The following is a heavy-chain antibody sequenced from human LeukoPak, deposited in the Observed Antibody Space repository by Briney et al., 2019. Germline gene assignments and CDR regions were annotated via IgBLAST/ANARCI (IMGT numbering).Heavy chain of an antibody. CDR3: AARKVRGVWFYLDY. J-gene: IGHJ4*02. D-gene: IGHD3-10*01. CDR1: GFTFSSSA. Sequence: PGGSLRLSCAAFGFTFSSSAMSWVRQAPGKGLEWVSTIYNDNTYYADSVKGRFAISTDNSKNTLYLQMNSLRVEDTAVYFCAARKVRGVWFYLDYWGQGTLVTVSS. CDR2: IYNDNT. V-gene: IGHV3-23*05.